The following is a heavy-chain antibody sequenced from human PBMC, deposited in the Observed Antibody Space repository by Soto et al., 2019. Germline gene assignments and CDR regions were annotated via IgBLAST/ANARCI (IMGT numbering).Heavy chain of an antibody. CDR1: GGSISTGGYY. V-gene: IGHV4-31*01. J-gene: IGHJ5*02. CDR3: ARSVFP. CDR2: FYYSGST. Sequence: QVPLQESGPGLVKPSQTLSLTCTVSGGSISTGGYYWNWIRQHPGKGLEWIGYFYYSGSTYYNPSLKSHVTISVNTSKNQFSLKLSSVTAADTAVYYCARSVFPWGQGTLVTVSS.